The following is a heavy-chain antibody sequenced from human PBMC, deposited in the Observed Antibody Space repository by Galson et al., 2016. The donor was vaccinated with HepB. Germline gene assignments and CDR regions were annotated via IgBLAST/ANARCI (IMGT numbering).Heavy chain of an antibody. D-gene: IGHD6-13*01. CDR1: GFTFGTYA. Sequence: SLRLSCAASGFTFGTYAMHWVRQAPGKGLEWVSGISWNSGSVGYADSVKGRFTMSRDNAKKSLYLQMNSLRPEDTALYYCTKDSLIYSSSWYSFHYWGQGTLVTVSS. CDR2: ISWNSGSV. V-gene: IGHV3-9*01. CDR3: TKDSLIYSSSWYSFHY. J-gene: IGHJ4*02.